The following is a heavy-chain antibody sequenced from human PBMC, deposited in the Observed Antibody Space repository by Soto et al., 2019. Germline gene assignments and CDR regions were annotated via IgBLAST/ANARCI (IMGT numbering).Heavy chain of an antibody. CDR1: GYTFTSYY. D-gene: IGHD1-26*01. V-gene: IGHV1-46*03. Sequence: QVQLEQSGAEVKKTGASEKVSCKASGYTFTSYYMHWVRQAPGQGLEWMEIINPSGGSTSYAQKFQGRVTMTRDTSTSTVYRELSSLRSEDTAVYYCARAVNSGSYEGGYWGQGSLVTVSS. J-gene: IGHJ4*02. CDR2: INPSGGST. CDR3: ARAVNSGSYEGGY.